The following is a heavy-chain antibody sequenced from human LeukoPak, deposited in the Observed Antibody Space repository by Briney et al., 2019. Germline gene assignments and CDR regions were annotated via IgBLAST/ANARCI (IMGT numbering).Heavy chain of an antibody. CDR3: AKDRRGLITMIVVGAFDI. CDR1: GFTFSSYG. V-gene: IGHV3-23*01. J-gene: IGHJ3*02. D-gene: IGHD3-22*01. Sequence: GGSLRLSCAASGFTFSSYGLSWVRQAPGKGLEWVSAISGSGGSTYYADSVKGRFTISRDNSKNTLYLQMNSLRAEDTAVYYCAKDRRGLITMIVVGAFDIWGQGTMVTVSS. CDR2: ISGSGGST.